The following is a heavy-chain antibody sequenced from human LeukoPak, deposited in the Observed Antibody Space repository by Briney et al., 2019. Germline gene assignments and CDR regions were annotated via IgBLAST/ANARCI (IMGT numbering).Heavy chain of an antibody. V-gene: IGHV4-59*01. CDR1: GGSISSYY. J-gene: IGHJ3*02. Sequence: SETLSLTCTVSGGSISSYYWSWIRQPPGKGLEWIGYIYYSGSTNYNPSLKSRVTISVDTSKNQFSLKLSSVTAADTAVYYCASSSYYDILTGYFYAFDIWGQGTMVTVSS. CDR3: ASSSYYDILTGYFYAFDI. D-gene: IGHD3-9*01. CDR2: IYYSGST.